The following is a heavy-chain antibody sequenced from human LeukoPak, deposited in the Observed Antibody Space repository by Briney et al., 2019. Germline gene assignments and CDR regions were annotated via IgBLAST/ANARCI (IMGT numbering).Heavy chain of an antibody. J-gene: IGHJ4*02. V-gene: IGHV4-39*07. Sequence: PSETLSLTCTVSGGSISSSSYYWGWIRQPPGKGLEWIGSIYYSGSTYYNPSLKSRVTISVDTSKNQFSLRLSSVTAADTAVYYCARGGYYFDSGDWGQGTLVTVSS. CDR3: ARGGYYFDSGD. CDR2: IYYSGST. D-gene: IGHD3-22*01. CDR1: GGSISSSSYY.